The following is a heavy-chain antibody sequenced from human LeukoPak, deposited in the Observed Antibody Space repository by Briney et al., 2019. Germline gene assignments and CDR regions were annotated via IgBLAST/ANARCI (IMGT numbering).Heavy chain of an antibody. CDR1: GYTLSSYG. CDR3: ARTNYYDSSGYCGYFDSSGYYVYFDY. J-gene: IGHJ4*02. Sequence: ASVKVSCKASGYTLSSYGISWVRQAPGQGLEWMGWISGYNGNTKYAQKVQGRVTMTTDTSTSTAYMELRSLTSDDTAVYYCARTNYYDSSGYCGYFDSSGYYVYFDYWGQGTLVTVSS. CDR2: ISGYNGNT. D-gene: IGHD3-22*01. V-gene: IGHV1-18*01.